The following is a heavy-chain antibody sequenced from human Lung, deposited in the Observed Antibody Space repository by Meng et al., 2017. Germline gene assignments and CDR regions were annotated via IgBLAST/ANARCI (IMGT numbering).Heavy chain of an antibody. CDR3: AREYFDFLTGRSPYFYYGLDV. CDR1: GFDFSSYV. Sequence: GGSLRLSCVASGFDFSSYVMHWVRQAPGKGLDWVALISHDGNKKNYTDSVKGRFTISRDNSKNTFYLQINSLRAEDTAVYYCAREYFDFLTGRSPYFYYGLDVWGQGTTVTVSS. V-gene: IGHV3-30*03. D-gene: IGHD3-9*01. J-gene: IGHJ6*02. CDR2: ISHDGNKK.